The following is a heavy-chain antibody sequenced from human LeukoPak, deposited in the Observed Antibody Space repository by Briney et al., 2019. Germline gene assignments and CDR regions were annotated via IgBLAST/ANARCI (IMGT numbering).Heavy chain of an antibody. J-gene: IGHJ4*02. CDR1: GFSFSSYW. D-gene: IGHD3-16*01. V-gene: IGHV3-7*02. Sequence: GGSLRLSCAASGFSFSSYWMSWVRQAPGKGLEWVANIKEDGSEKYYVDSVKGRFTISRDNAKNSLYLQMNSLRAEDTAVYYCAVKWGSYFDYWGQGTLVTVSS. CDR3: AVKWGSYFDY. CDR2: IKEDGSEK.